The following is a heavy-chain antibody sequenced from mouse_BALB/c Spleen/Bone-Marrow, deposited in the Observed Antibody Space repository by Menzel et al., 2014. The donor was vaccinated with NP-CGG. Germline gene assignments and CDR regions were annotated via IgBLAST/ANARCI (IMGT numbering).Heavy chain of an antibody. Sequence: QAQLQQSGAELAKPGASVKMFCKASGYTFTSYSMHWVKQTPGQGLEWIGTFYPGNGDTSYNQKFKGKATLTADTFSSTAYMQLSSLTSEDSAVYYCARGWLITYGGQGSLVTVSA. CDR1: GYTFTSYS. V-gene: IGHV1-12*01. D-gene: IGHD1-1*02. CDR2: FYPGNGDT. CDR3: ARGWLITY. J-gene: IGHJ3*01.